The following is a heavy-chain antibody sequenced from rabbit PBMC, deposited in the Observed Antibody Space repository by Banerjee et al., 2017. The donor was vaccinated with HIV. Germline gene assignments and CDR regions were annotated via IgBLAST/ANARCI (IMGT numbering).Heavy chain of an antibody. Sequence: QLRETGGGLVQPGGSLTLSCKAFGFDFNNYYMSWVRQAPGKGLEWVGIFYPGQGSTDYASWVNGRFTISSDNAQNTVDLQMNSLTAADTATYFCARDGFWTMTMVPYYFNLWGQGTLVTVS. CDR1: GFDFNNYY. D-gene: IGHD2-1*01. J-gene: IGHJ4*01. CDR2: FYPGQGST. CDR3: ARDGFWTMTMVPYYFNL. V-gene: IGHV1S7*01.